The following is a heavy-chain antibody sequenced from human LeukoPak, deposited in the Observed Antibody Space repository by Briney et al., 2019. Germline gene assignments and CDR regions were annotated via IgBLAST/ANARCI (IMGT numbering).Heavy chain of an antibody. D-gene: IGHD4-17*01. CDR2: VYPDGRT. V-gene: IGHV3-53*01. CDR1: GFTVTDNY. CDR3: ARTNPVYGDYDY. J-gene: IGHJ4*02. Sequence: GGSLRLSCAVSGFTVTDNYMSWVRQAPGKGMQWVSVVYPDGRTYYADSVKGRFTISRDNSRNTLLLQLNSLRADDTAVYYCARTNPVYGDYDYWGQGTLGTVSS.